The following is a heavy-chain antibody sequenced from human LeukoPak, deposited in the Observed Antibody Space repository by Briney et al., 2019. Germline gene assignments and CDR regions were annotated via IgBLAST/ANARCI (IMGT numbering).Heavy chain of an antibody. CDR3: ARDRVDCSGGSCYLGWFDP. Sequence: PSETLSLTCAVYGGSFSGYYWSWIRQPPGKGLEWIGEINHSGSTSYNPSLKSRVTISVDTSKNQFSLKLSSVTAADTAVYYCARDRVDCSGGSCYLGWFDPWGQGTLVTVSS. CDR1: GGSFSGYY. CDR2: INHSGST. D-gene: IGHD2-15*01. J-gene: IGHJ5*02. V-gene: IGHV4-34*01.